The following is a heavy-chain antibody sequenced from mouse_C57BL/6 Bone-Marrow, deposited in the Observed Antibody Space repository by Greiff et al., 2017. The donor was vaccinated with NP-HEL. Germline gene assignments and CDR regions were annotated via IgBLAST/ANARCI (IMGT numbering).Heavy chain of an antibody. CDR1: GYTFTSYG. D-gene: IGHD2-3*01. J-gene: IGHJ3*01. CDR2: IYPRSGNT. CDR3: ARDGYHPLAY. Sequence: QVHVKQSGAELARPGASVKLSCKASGYTFTSYGISWVKQRTGQGLEWIGEIYPRSGNTYYNEKFKGKATLTADKSSSTAYMELRSLTSEDSAVYFCARDGYHPLAYWGQGTLVTVSA. V-gene: IGHV1-81*01.